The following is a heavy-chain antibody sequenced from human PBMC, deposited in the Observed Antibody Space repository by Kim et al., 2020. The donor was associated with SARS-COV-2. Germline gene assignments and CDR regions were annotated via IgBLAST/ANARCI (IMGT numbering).Heavy chain of an antibody. Sequence: GGSLRLSCAASGFTFSSYGMHWVRQAPGKGLEWVAVISYDGSNKYYADSVKGRFTISRDNSKNTLYLQMNSLRAEDTAVYYCTVRGITFGGVIVDFDYWG. D-gene: IGHD3-16*02. CDR3: TVRGITFGGVIVDFDY. J-gene: IGHJ4*01. CDR1: GFTFSSYG. V-gene: IGHV3-30*03. CDR2: ISYDGSNK.